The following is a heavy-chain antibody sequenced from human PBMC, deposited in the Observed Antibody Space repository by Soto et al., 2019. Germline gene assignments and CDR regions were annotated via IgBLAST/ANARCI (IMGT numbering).Heavy chain of an antibody. CDR2: INPDNGVP. D-gene: IGHD2-21*02. CDR3: ARDPGDRTFEN. V-gene: IGHV1-2*02. Sequence: ASVKVSCKASGYTFTGYYVNWARQAPGQGLEWMGWINPDNGVPNYAQKFQGRVTLSRDTSINTAYMELSSLRSDDTATYYCARDPGDRTFENWGQGTLVTVSS. J-gene: IGHJ4*02. CDR1: GYTFTGYY.